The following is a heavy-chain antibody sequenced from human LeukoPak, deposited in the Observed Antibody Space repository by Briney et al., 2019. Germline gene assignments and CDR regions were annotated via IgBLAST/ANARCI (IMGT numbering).Heavy chain of an antibody. J-gene: IGHJ6*02. CDR2: ISGNGVST. CDR1: GFTFSAYA. Sequence: GGSLRLSCVASGFTFSAYAMYWVRRTPGKGLEYVSAISGNGVSTHYATSVKGRFTISRDNSKNTLYLQMNSLRAEDTAVYYCAKTAYYGSGSANYYYGMDVWGQGTTVTVSS. D-gene: IGHD3-10*01. CDR3: AKTAYYGSGSANYYYGMDV. V-gene: IGHV3-64*01.